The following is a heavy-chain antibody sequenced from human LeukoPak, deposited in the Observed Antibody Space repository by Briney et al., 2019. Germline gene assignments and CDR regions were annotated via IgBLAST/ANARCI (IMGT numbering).Heavy chain of an antibody. CDR2: ISSSGTTI. V-gene: IGHV3-48*03. CDR3: ASGVGKADY. D-gene: IGHD7-27*01. CDR1: GFTFSSYE. Sequence: GGSLRLSCAASGFTFSSYELNWVRQSPGKGLEWLSYISSSGTTIYYTDSVKRRFTISRENAKSSLYLQMNSLRAEDTAVYNCASGVGKADYRGQRTLVSASS. J-gene: IGHJ4*02.